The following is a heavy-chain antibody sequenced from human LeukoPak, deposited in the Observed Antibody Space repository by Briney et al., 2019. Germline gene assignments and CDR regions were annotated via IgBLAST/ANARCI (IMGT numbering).Heavy chain of an antibody. D-gene: IGHD2-21*02. J-gene: IGHJ4*02. CDR3: ARDSGWSIVVVTANPFDY. CDR2: IYYSGST. Sequence: SETLSLTCTVSGGSISSSSYYWGWIRQPPGKGLEWIGSIYYSGSTYYNPSLKSRVTISVDTSKNQFSLKLSSVTAADTAVYYCARDSGWSIVVVTANPFDYWGQGTLVTVSS. V-gene: IGHV4-39*07. CDR1: GGSISSSSYY.